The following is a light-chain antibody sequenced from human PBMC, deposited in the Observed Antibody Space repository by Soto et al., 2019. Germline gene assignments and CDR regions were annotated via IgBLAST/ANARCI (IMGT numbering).Light chain of an antibody. Sequence: QSALTQPASVSGSPGQSITISCTGTSSDVGDYKYVSWYQQHPGNVPKLIIYDVSNRPSGVSNRFSGSQSGNTASLTISGLQAEDEADYYCSSSTSSSTLDVVFGGGTKLTVL. J-gene: IGLJ2*01. CDR3: SSSTSSSTLDVV. CDR1: SSDVGDYKY. V-gene: IGLV2-14*01. CDR2: DVS.